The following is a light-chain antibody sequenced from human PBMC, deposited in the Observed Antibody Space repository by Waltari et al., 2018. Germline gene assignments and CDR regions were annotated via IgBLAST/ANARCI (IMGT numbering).Light chain of an antibody. V-gene: IGLV2-23*02. Sequence: QSALTQPASVSGSPGQSITLTCTGTSSDVRSYNYVSWYQQYPGKAPKLLIYAVTQRPSGVSYRFSGSKSGNTASLTISGLQAEDEADYYCCSYAGDSLYVFGTGTTVTV. CDR1: SSDVRSYNY. CDR2: AVT. CDR3: CSYAGDSLYV. J-gene: IGLJ1*01.